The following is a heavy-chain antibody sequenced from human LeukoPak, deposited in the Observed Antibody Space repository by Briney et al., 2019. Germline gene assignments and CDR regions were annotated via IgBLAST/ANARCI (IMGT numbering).Heavy chain of an antibody. V-gene: IGHV3-30-3*01. Sequence: PGGSLRLSCAASGFTFSSYAMHWVRQAPGKGLEWVAVISYDGSNKYYADSVKGRFTISRDNSKNTLYLQMNSLRAEDTAVYYCARDQELLWFGELLSSYYFDYWGQGTLVTVSS. D-gene: IGHD3-10*01. J-gene: IGHJ4*02. CDR1: GFTFSSYA. CDR3: ARDQELLWFGELLSSYYFDY. CDR2: ISYDGSNK.